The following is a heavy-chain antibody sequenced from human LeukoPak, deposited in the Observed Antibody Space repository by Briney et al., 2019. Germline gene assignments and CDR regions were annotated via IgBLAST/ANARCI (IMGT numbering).Heavy chain of an antibody. CDR2: ISYDGSNK. Sequence: PGGSLRLSCAASGSTFSSYAMHWVRQAPGKGLEWVAVISYDGSNKYYADSVKGRFTISRDNSKNTLYLQMNSLRAEDTAVYYCAREVYDILTGYNDYWGQGTLVTVSS. CDR3: AREVYDILTGYNDY. CDR1: GSTFSSYA. D-gene: IGHD3-9*01. J-gene: IGHJ4*02. V-gene: IGHV3-30-3*01.